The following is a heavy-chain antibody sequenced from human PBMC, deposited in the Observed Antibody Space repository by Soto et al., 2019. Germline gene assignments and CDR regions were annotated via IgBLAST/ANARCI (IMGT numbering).Heavy chain of an antibody. V-gene: IGHV3-23*01. J-gene: IGHJ6*02. CDR2: ISGSGDGT. CDR3: TRSRRSLLMVYGFGGMDV. Sequence: GGSLRLSCAASGFTVTSHAMSWVRQAPGKGLEWVSSISGSGDGTYYGDSVKGRFTISRDSSSSTLYLEMKNLRGEDTAVYFCTRSRRSLLMVYGFGGMDVWGQGTTVTVSS. D-gene: IGHD2-8*01. CDR1: GFTVTSHA.